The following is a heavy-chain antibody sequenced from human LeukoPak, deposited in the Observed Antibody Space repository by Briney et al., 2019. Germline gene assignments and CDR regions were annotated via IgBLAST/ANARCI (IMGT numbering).Heavy chain of an antibody. CDR3: AKDIVIIPAASYAFDI. D-gene: IGHD2-2*01. CDR2: ISGSGAST. V-gene: IGHV3-23*01. Sequence: GGSLRLSCAASGFSFSAYAMSWVRQAPGKGLEWGSVISGSGASTYYADSVKGRFTISRDNSKNTLYLQTNSLRAEDTAVYYCAKDIVIIPAASYAFDIWGQGTMVIVSS. CDR1: GFSFSAYA. J-gene: IGHJ3*02.